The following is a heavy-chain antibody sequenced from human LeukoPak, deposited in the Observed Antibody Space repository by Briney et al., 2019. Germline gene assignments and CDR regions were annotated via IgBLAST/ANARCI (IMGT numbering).Heavy chain of an antibody. Sequence: PGGSLRLSCAASGFTFSSYGMHWVRQAPGKGLEWVAVISYDGSNKYYADSVKGRFTISRDNSKNTLYLQMNSLRAEDTAVYYCARGTRIAAADYWGQGTLVTVSS. CDR1: GFTFSSYG. CDR3: ARGTRIAAADY. V-gene: IGHV3-30*03. J-gene: IGHJ4*02. D-gene: IGHD6-13*01. CDR2: ISYDGSNK.